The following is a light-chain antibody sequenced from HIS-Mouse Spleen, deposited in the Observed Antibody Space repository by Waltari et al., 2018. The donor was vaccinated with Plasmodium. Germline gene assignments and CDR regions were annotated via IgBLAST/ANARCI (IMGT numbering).Light chain of an antibody. CDR1: QGIRND. CDR3: LQDYNYPYT. V-gene: IGKV1-6*01. CDR2: AAS. Sequence: AIQMTQSPSSLSASVGARVTITCRASQGIRNDLGWYQQKPGKAPKLLISAASSLQSGVPSRFRGSGSGTDFTLTISSLQPEDFATYYCLQDYNYPYTFGQGTKLEIK. J-gene: IGKJ2*01.